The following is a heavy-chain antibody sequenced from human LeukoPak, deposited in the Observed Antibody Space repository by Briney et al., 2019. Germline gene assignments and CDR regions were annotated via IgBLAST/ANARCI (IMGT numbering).Heavy chain of an antibody. CDR3: AKRRELRNGGSFDY. D-gene: IGHD1-26*01. J-gene: IGHJ4*02. Sequence: GGSLRLSCAASGVTFSSDGKSWGRQAQGKGKGWVSAISGSGGSTYYADSVQSRFTISRDTSKTTLYLQMNSLSAEDTAVYYCAKRRELRNGGSFDYRGPRTLVTASS. CDR2: ISGSGGST. CDR1: GVTFSSDG. V-gene: IGHV3-23*01.